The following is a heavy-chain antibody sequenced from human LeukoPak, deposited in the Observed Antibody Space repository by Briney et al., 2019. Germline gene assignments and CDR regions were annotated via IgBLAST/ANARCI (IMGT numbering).Heavy chain of an antibody. CDR1: GVPFRRYR. V-gene: IGHV3-21*01. CDR3: ARIGEVAAAVILDY. D-gene: IGHD6-13*01. J-gene: IGHJ4*02. Sequence: PGGALSLSCGASGVPFRRYRMKGGRQGPGKGLEGVASISSSSSSYIYYADSVKGRFTISRDNAKNSLYLQMNSLRAEDTAVYYCARIGEVAAAVILDYWGQGPLVTVS. CDR2: ISSSSSSYI.